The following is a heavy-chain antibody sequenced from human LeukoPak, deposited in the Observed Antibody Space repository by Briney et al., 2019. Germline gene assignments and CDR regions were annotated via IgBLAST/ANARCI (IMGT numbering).Heavy chain of an antibody. J-gene: IGHJ4*02. V-gene: IGHV1-2*02. D-gene: IGHD6-13*01. Sequence: GASVTVSCTASGYTFTGYYMHWVRQAPGQGLEWMGWINPNSGGTNYAQKLQVRVTMTTDTSTSTAYMELRSLRSDDTAVYYCVRVPNIAAASAVGAYWGQGTLVTVSS. CDR2: INPNSGGT. CDR3: VRVPNIAAASAVGAY. CDR1: GYTFTGYY.